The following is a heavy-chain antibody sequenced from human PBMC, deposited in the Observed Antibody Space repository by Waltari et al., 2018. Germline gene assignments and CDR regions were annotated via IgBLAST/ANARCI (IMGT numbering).Heavy chain of an antibody. J-gene: IGHJ6*02. V-gene: IGHV1-18*04. CDR3: ARAYCSSTSCYPHPYYYYYGMDV. CDR1: GYTVTSYG. Sequence: QVQLVQSGAEVKKPGASVKVSCKASGYTVTSYGISWVRQAPGQGLEWMGWISAYNGNTNYAQKLQGRVTMTTDTSTSTAYMELRSLRSDDTAVYYCARAYCSSTSCYPHPYYYYYGMDVWGQGTTVTVSS. D-gene: IGHD2-2*01. CDR2: ISAYNGNT.